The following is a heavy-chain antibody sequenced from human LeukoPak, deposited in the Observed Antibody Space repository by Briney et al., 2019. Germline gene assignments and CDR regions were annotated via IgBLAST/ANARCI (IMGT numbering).Heavy chain of an antibody. V-gene: IGHV3-30*18. CDR2: ILFDGSNK. J-gene: IGHJ4*02. CDR1: GFTFSSFG. D-gene: IGHD5-12*01. CDR3: AKDRGEARGFGLHDY. Sequence: GGSLRLSCAASGFTFSSFGMHWVRQAPGKGLQWVAVILFDGSNKYYADSVKGRFTISRDNSKNTLFLQMNSLRPEDTAVYYCAKDRGEARGFGLHDYWGQGTLVTVSS.